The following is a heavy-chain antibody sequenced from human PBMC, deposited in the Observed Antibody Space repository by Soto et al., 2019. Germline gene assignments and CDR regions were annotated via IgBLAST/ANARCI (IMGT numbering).Heavy chain of an antibody. D-gene: IGHD4-17*01. CDR3: SREGAFGDTP. J-gene: IGHJ5*02. Sequence: PSETLSLTCTVSGASITDYYRSWIRQSPRKGLEWIGSIHYSGTTDYNPALKSRVTISVDTSKTQFSLNLTSATAADTAVYYCSREGAFGDTPWGQGTLVTVSS. CDR1: GASITDYY. CDR2: IHYSGTT. V-gene: IGHV4-59*01.